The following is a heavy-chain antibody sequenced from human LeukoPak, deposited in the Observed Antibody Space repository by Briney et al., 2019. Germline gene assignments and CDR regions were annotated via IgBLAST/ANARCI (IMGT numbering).Heavy chain of an antibody. Sequence: PGGSLRLSCAASGFTVSSNYISWVRQAPGKGLEWVSVIYSGGSTYYADSVKGRFTISRHNSKKTLCLQMNSLRAEDQSVYYCARSRAVAGLHDSWGQGTLVTVSS. CDR1: GFTVSSNY. V-gene: IGHV3-53*04. D-gene: IGHD6-19*01. CDR3: ARSRAVAGLHDS. J-gene: IGHJ4*02. CDR2: IYSGGST.